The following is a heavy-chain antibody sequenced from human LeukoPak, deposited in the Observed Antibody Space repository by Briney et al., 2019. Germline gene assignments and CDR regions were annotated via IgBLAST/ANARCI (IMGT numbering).Heavy chain of an antibody. V-gene: IGHV1-69*13. CDR2: IIPIFGTA. J-gene: IGHJ5*02. D-gene: IGHD2-2*01. CDR3: AREYQPHRDGFDL. CDR1: GGTFSSYA. Sequence: EASVKVSCKASGGTFSSYAISWVRQAPGQGLEWMVSIIPIFGTANYAQKFQGRVTITAHESTTTAYMEQSSLKSEDTAVYYCAREYQPHRDGFDLWGQGTLVTVSS.